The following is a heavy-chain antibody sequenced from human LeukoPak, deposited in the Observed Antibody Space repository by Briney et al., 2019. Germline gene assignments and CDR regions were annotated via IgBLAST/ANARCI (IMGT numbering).Heavy chain of an antibody. CDR3: AKDPNGDYIGTFDI. Sequence: PGGSLRLSCTTSKFNFNSYGMTWVRQAPGKGLEWVSSISGSGGSTQYAASVQDRFTISRDNSKNTLYLQMSSLRAEDTAVYYCAKDPNGDYIGTFDIWGQGTMVTVSS. CDR1: KFNFNSYG. CDR2: ISGSGGST. V-gene: IGHV3-23*01. J-gene: IGHJ3*02. D-gene: IGHD4-17*01.